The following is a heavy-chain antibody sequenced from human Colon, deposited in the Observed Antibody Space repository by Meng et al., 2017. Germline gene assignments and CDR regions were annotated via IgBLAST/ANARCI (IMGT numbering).Heavy chain of an antibody. D-gene: IGHD2-15*01. J-gene: IGHJ4*02. CDR1: AGPFSGYS. Sequence: QLPLQQWVPGRLKPSETLTLTCAINAGPFSGYSWSWIRQAPGKGLEWIGEINHSGDTHYNPSLKSRDSMSFDTSKTQFSLPLSSVTAADTAVYYCSSLLTLDYWGPGTLVTVSS. V-gene: IGHV4-34*02. CDR2: INHSGDT. CDR3: SSLLTLDY.